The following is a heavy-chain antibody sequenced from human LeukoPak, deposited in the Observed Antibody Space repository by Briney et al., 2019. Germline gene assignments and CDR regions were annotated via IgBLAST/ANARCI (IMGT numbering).Heavy chain of an antibody. CDR3: ATSSGGYTAASVAFDI. J-gene: IGHJ3*02. Sequence: PSQTLSLTCTVPGGSISSGGYYWSWIRQHPGKGLEWIGYIYYSGSTYYNPSLKSRVTISVDTSKNQFSLKLSSVTAADTAVYYCATSSGGYTAASVAFDIWGQGTMVTVSS. D-gene: IGHD5-18*01. CDR2: IYYSGST. V-gene: IGHV4-31*03. CDR1: GGSISSGGYY.